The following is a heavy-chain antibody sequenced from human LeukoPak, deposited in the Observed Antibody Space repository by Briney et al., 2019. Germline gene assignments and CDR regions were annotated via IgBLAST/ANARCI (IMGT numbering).Heavy chain of an antibody. CDR2: IYPGDSDT. J-gene: IGHJ3*02. CDR3: ARPRDILTGYFGGAFDI. CDR1: GYSFTSYW. V-gene: IGHV5-51*01. D-gene: IGHD3-9*01. Sequence: GESLKISCKGSGYSFTSYWIGWVRQMPGKGLEWMGIIYPGDSDTRYSPSFQGQVTISADKSTSTAYLQWSSLKASDTAMYYCARPRDILTGYFGGAFDIGGQGTMVTVSS.